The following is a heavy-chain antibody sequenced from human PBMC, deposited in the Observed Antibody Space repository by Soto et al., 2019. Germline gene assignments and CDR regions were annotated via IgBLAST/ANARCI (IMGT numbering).Heavy chain of an antibody. D-gene: IGHD1-26*01. CDR1: GFTFSSYA. CDR3: AKRAWGYFYFDY. J-gene: IGHJ4*02. Sequence: EVQLLESGGGLVQPGGSLRLSCAASGFTFSSYAMSWVRQAPGEGLEWVSVISGNGGSTYYADSVKGRFTISRDNSKNTLQLQMNGLRAGDTAVYYCAKRAWGYFYFDYWGQGTLVTVSS. CDR2: ISGNGGST. V-gene: IGHV3-23*01.